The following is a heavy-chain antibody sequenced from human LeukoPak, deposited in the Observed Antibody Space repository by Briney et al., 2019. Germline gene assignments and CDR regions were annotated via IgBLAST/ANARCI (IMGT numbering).Heavy chain of an antibody. D-gene: IGHD3-10*01. CDR3: AKDHSTHYYGSGTYGPRGYSDY. V-gene: IGHV3-33*06. CDR2: IWDDGSNN. Sequence: GRSLGLSCAASGFTFSSYGMHWVRQAPGRGLEWVALIWDDGSNNYYADSVKGRFTISRDNSKNTLYLQMNSLRAEDTAVYYCAKDHSTHYYGSGTYGPRGYSDYWGQGTLVTVSS. CDR1: GFTFSSYG. J-gene: IGHJ4*02.